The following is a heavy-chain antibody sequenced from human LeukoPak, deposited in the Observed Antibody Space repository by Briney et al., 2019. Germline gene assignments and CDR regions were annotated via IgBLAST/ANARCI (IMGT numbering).Heavy chain of an antibody. CDR1: GYTFTGYY. J-gene: IGHJ3*02. V-gene: IGHV1-2*02. D-gene: IGHD6-6*01. CDR2: INPNSGGT. Sequence: ASVKVSCKASGYTFTGYYMHWVRQAPGQGLEWMGWINPNSGGTNYAQKFQGRVTMTRDTSISTAYMELSRLRSDDTAVYYCARAHEGIVARRSAFDIWGQGTMVTVSS. CDR3: ARAHEGIVARRSAFDI.